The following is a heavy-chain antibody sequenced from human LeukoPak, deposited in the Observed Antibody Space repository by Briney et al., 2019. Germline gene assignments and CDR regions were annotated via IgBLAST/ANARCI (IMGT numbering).Heavy chain of an antibody. CDR1: EFTFANYA. J-gene: IGHJ4*02. D-gene: IGHD5-24*01. CDR3: AKRVRDGYNTPIDY. V-gene: IGHV3-23*01. CDR2: DSTSGAET. Sequence: GGSRNPSCAAPEFTFANYARNWARQPPGKGLKWSPVDSTSGAETFYADSVKGRFTISRDISKNTLYLQMNSLRVEDTALYYCAKRVRDGYNTPIDYWGQGTLVTVPS.